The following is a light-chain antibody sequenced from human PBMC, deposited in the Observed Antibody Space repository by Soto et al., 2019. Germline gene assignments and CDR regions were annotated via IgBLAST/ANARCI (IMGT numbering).Light chain of an antibody. CDR3: SSYTSSSTVV. J-gene: IGLJ2*01. V-gene: IGLV2-14*01. CDR1: SSDVGGYNY. CDR2: DVS. Sequence: QSALTQPASVSGSPGQSITISCTGTSSDVGGYNYVSWYPQHPGKAPKLMIYDVSNRPSGVSNRFSGSKSGNTASLTISGLQAEDEADYYCSSYTSSSTVVFGGGTKRTVL.